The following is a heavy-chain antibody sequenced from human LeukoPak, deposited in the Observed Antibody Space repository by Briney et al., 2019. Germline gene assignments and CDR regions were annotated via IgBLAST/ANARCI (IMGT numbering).Heavy chain of an antibody. CDR1: GDSVTSNSAA. Sequence: SQTLSLTCAISGDSVTSNSAAWNWIRQSPSRGLEWLGRTYYRSKWYNDYAVSVKSRITINPDTSKNQFSLQLNSVTPEDTAVYYCARAGVYYDSSGYYYYYYYMDVWGKGTTVTVSS. D-gene: IGHD3-22*01. J-gene: IGHJ6*03. CDR3: ARAGVYYDSSGYYYYYYYMDV. CDR2: TYYRSKWYN. V-gene: IGHV6-1*01.